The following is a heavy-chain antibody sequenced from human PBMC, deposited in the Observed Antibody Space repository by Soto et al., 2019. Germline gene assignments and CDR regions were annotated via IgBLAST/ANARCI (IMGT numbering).Heavy chain of an antibody. CDR3: ARDRTANHYMDV. V-gene: IGHV3-33*01. Sequence: GGSLRLSFDLSGFTFSSYGMHWVRQAPGKGLEWVALIWSSGTNKYYADSVKGRFTISRDNSKNTLYLEMNSLRAEDTAVYYCARDRTANHYMDVWGKGTTVTVSS. J-gene: IGHJ6*03. D-gene: IGHD2-21*02. CDR2: IWSSGTNK. CDR1: GFTFSSYG.